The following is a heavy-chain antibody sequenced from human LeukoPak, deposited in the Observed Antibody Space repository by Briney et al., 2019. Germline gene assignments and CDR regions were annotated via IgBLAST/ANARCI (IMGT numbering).Heavy chain of an antibody. V-gene: IGHV1-3*01. CDR3: ARVYCSSTSCHYYFDY. CDR1: GYSFTSYA. D-gene: IGHD2-2*01. CDR2: INAGNGDT. Sequence: ASVKVSCKASGYSFTSYAMHWVRQAPGQRLEWMGWINAGNGDTKYSQKFQGRVTITRDTSASIAYMEVSSLRSEDTVVYYCARVYCSSTSCHYYFDYWGQGTLVTVSS. J-gene: IGHJ4*02.